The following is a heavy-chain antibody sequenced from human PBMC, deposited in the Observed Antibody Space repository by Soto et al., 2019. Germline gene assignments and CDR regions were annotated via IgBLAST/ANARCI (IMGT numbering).Heavy chain of an antibody. D-gene: IGHD6-6*01. CDR1: GFTFDDYA. Sequence: SLRLSCAASGFTFDDYAMHWVRQAPGKGLEWVSGISWNSGSIGYADSVKGRFTISRDNAKNSLYLQMNSLRAEDTALYYCAKDKSSIAARDAFDIWGQGTMVTVSS. V-gene: IGHV3-9*01. J-gene: IGHJ3*02. CDR3: AKDKSSIAARDAFDI. CDR2: ISWNSGSI.